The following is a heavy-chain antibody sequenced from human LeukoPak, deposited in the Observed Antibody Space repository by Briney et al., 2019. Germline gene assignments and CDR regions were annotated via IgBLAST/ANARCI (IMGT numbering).Heavy chain of an antibody. CDR3: ARGLWPDWYFDY. CDR1: GFTFSSYA. J-gene: IGHJ4*02. CDR2: ISYDGSNK. Sequence: GGSLRLSCAASGFTFSSYAMHWVRQAPGKGLEWVAVISYDGSNKYYADSVKGRFTISRDNSKNTLYLQMNSLRAEDTAVYYCARGLWPDWYFDYWGQGTLVTVSS. D-gene: IGHD2-21*01. V-gene: IGHV3-30*04.